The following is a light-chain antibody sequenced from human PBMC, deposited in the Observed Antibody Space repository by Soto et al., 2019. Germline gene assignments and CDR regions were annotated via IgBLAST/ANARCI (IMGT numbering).Light chain of an antibody. V-gene: IGLV2-8*01. Sequence: QSALTQPPSASGSPGQSVTISCAGTINDVGGHNYVSWYQQHPGKVPQLMIYQVTKRPSGVPDRFSASKSDTTASLTISGLQAEDEGDYYCMSYAGGNRFVFGTGTKLTVL. CDR3: MSYAGGNRFV. CDR1: INDVGGHNY. J-gene: IGLJ1*01. CDR2: QVT.